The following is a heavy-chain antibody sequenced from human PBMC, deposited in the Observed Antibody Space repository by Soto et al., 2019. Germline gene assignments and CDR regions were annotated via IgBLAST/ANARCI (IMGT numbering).Heavy chain of an antibody. V-gene: IGHV3-23*01. J-gene: IGHJ4*02. Sequence: GGSLRLSCAASGFDFSYYAMGWVRQAPGKGLEWVSCISDSGSTYYADSVKGRFTISRDNSKNTLYLQMNSLRAEDTAVYYCASPREITALNYWGQGTLVTVSS. D-gene: IGHD1-20*01. CDR3: ASPREITALNY. CDR2: ISDSGST. CDR1: GFDFSYYA.